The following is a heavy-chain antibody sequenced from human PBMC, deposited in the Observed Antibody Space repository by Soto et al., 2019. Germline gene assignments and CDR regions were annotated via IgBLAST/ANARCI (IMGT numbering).Heavy chain of an antibody. CDR1: EVTFASYD. Sequence: PGGSLRLSCVASEVTFASYDMDWVRQAPGKGLEWVSLITSGGGGANYADSVKGRFTISRDNSKNTLYLQMNTLRAEDTAISDCARLWGYYFESWGPGTLVTVSS. V-gene: IGHV3-23*01. CDR2: ITSGGGGA. J-gene: IGHJ1*01. D-gene: IGHD3-3*01. CDR3: ARLWGYYFES.